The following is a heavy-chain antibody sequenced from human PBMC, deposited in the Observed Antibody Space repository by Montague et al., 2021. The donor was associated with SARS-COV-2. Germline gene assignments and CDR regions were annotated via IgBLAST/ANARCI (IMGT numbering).Heavy chain of an antibody. CDR3: ARQLIVFVPAAPGSPTHETYDYAMDV. J-gene: IGHJ6*02. D-gene: IGHD2-2*01. CDR1: GFTFSSYA. CDR2: ISYDGSNK. Sequence: SLRLSCSASGFTFSSYAMHWVRQAPGKGLEWVAVISYDGSNKYYVDSVKGRFSISRDNSKNTLYLQMNSLRAKDTAVYYCARQLIVFVPAAPGSPTHETYDYAMDVWGQGTTVTVSS. V-gene: IGHV3-30*04.